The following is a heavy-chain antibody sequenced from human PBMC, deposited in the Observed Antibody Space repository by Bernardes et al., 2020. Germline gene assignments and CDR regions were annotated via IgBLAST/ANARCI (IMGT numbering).Heavy chain of an antibody. CDR1: GDSISSSSYY. V-gene: IGHV4-39*01. Sequence: SDPLYLTCTVSGDSISSSSYYWGWLRQPPGKGLEWIGIGSMYYSGSTYYYNRSLESRVTISVDTSKNQFSLKLTSVTAEDTAVYYCARCFSSSGYYRYYFDSWGQGTLVTVSS. CDR2: MYYSGSTY. D-gene: IGHD3-22*01. J-gene: IGHJ4*02. CDR3: ARCFSSSGYYRYYFDS.